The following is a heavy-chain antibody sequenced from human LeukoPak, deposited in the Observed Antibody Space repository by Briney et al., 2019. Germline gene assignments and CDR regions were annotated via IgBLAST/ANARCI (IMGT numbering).Heavy chain of an antibody. CDR1: GFTFSSYA. J-gene: IGHJ4*02. V-gene: IGHV3-23*01. CDR3: AKLDGSSWLYYFDY. CDR2: ISGSGDST. D-gene: IGHD6-13*01. Sequence: PGGSLRLSCAASGFTFSSYAMSWVRQAPGKGLEWVSIISGSGDSTYYADSVKGRFTISRDNSKNTLYLQMNSLRAEDTAVYYCAKLDGSSWLYYFDYWGQGTLVIVSS.